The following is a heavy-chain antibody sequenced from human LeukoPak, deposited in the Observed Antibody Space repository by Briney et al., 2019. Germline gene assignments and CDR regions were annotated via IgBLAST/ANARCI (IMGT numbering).Heavy chain of an antibody. CDR1: SGSISTSNYY. J-gene: IGHJ4*02. CDR3: ARAPSYSSSWWDY. D-gene: IGHD6-13*01. Sequence: PSETLSLTCTVSSGSISTSNYYWGWVRQPPGKALEWIGNIFYSGSTYYSPSLKSRVTISLDTSRNQFSLKLNSVTAADTAVYYCARAPSYSSSWWDYWGQGTLVTVSS. V-gene: IGHV4-39*07. CDR2: IFYSGST.